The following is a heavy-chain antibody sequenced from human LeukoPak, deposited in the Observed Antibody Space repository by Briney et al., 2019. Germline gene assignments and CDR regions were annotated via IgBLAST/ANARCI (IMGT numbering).Heavy chain of an antibody. V-gene: IGHV3-53*01. CDR1: GFTVSSNY. J-gene: IGHJ4*02. D-gene: IGHD6-19*01. Sequence: SGGSLRLSCAASGFTVSSNYMSWVRQAPGKGLEWVSVIYSGGSTYYADAVKGRFTISRDNSKNTLYLQMNSPRPEDTAVYYCARDKYSSGWYPVADYWGQGTLVTVSS. CDR2: IYSGGST. CDR3: ARDKYSSGWYPVADY.